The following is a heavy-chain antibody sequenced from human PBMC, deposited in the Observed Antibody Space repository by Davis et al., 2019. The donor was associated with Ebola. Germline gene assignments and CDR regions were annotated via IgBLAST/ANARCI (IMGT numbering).Heavy chain of an antibody. CDR1: GGSIRTHY. D-gene: IGHD3-22*01. CDR3: ARSVFYDSTGYYVHWYYDL. CDR2: SYYGGRT. V-gene: IGHV4-59*11. J-gene: IGHJ2*01. Sequence: GSLRLSCSVSGGSIRTHYWSWIRQSPGKGLEWIGYSYYGGRTDYNPSLKSRAFISVDTSKNHFSLNLSSVTAADTAIYYCARSVFYDSTGYYVHWYYDLWGRGTLVTVSS.